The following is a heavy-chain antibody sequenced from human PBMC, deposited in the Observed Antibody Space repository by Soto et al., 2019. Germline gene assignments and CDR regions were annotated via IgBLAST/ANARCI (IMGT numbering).Heavy chain of an antibody. CDR2: ISSSSSIT. J-gene: IGHJ4*02. Sequence: LSLSCAASGFTFSDYYMSWIRQAPGKGLEWVSYISSSSSITNYADSVKGRFTVSRDNAKNSLYLQMNGLRAEDTAVYFCARETYCSSATCYRGSDYWGQGTLVTVSS. V-gene: IGHV3-11*06. D-gene: IGHD2-2*02. CDR3: ARETYCSSATCYRGSDY. CDR1: GFTFSDYY.